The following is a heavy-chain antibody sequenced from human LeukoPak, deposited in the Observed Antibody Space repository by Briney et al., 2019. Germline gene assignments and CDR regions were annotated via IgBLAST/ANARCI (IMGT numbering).Heavy chain of an antibody. J-gene: IGHJ4*02. D-gene: IGHD2-2*01. V-gene: IGHV3-20*04. CDR2: INWNGGST. CDR3: ARDRYCSSTSCPKSADY. Sequence: GGSLRLSCAASGFTFSSYAMSWVRQAPGKGLEWVSGINWNGGSTGYADSVKGRFTISRDNAKNSLYLQMNSLRAEGTALYYCARDRYCSSTSCPKSADYWGQGTLVTVSS. CDR1: GFTFSSYA.